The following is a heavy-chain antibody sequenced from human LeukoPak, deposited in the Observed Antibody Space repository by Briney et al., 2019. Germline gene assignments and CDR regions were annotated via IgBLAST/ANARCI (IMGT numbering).Heavy chain of an antibody. V-gene: IGHV4-59*08. D-gene: IGHD3-22*01. CDR1: GDSIRSYY. CDR2: IHNNGDI. CDR3: ASLSDYYDSSGTFCY. J-gene: IGHJ4*02. Sequence: SETLSLTCIVSGDSIRSYYWNWIRQAPGKALEWIGHIHNNGDIAYNFSLKSRVTISMDTSKNQFSLKLSSVTAADTAVYYCASLSDYYDSSGTFCYWGQGTLVTVSS.